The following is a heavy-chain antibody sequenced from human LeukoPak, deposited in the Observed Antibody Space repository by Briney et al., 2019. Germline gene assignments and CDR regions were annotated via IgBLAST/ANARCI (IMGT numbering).Heavy chain of an antibody. V-gene: IGHV1-18*01. J-gene: IGHJ4*02. CDR3: ARVIRGIVVVPAAMFDY. CDR1: GYTFTIYG. D-gene: IGHD2-2*01. CDR2: ISAYNGNT. Sequence: ASVTVSFKSSGYTFTIYGISWVRQAPGQGLEWMGWISAYNGNTNYAQKLQGRVTMTTDTSTSTAYMELRSLRSDDTAVYYCARVIRGIVVVPAAMFDYWGQGTLVTVSS.